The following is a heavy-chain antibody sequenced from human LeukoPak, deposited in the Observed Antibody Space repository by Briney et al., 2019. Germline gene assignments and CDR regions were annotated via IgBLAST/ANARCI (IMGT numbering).Heavy chain of an antibody. CDR1: GFTFSRFS. Sequence: GGSLRLSCAASGFTFSRFSMHWVREAPGKGLLWVSRINSDGSSTSYADSVKGRFTISRDNAKNTLYLQMNSLRAEDTAVYYCARATQYFRTTIDYWGQGTLVTVSS. D-gene: IGHD1/OR15-1a*01. V-gene: IGHV3-74*01. J-gene: IGHJ4*02. CDR2: INSDGSST. CDR3: ARATQYFRTTIDY.